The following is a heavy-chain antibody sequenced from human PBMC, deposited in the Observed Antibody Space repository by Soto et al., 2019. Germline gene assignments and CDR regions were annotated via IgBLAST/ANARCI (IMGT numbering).Heavy chain of an antibody. J-gene: IGHJ4*02. CDR3: ARHRFNYSDDTVYYYFDY. V-gene: IGHV1-18*04. CDR2: ISGHNGNT. D-gene: IGHD3-22*01. CDR1: GYSFTSYG. Sequence: AAVKVSCKASGYSFTSYGMSWVRQAPGQGPEWMGWISGHNGNTNHPQSLQGRVTMPTDTSRNTAYMELRSLRSDDTAVYYCARHRFNYSDDTVYYYFDYWGQGTLVTVSS.